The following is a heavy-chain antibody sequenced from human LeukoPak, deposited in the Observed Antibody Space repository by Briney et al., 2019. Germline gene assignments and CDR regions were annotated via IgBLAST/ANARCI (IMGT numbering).Heavy chain of an antibody. CDR2: IYPDDSDT. D-gene: IGHD2-15*01. CDR1: GYSFTTHW. CDR3: ARQSSSAGGY. V-gene: IGHV5-51*01. Sequence: GESLKISCKGSGYSFTTHWIGWVRQMPGKGLEWMGLIYPDDSDTQYSPSFQGQVTISADKSISTAYLQWSSLKASDTAMYYCARQSSSAGGYWGQGTLVTVSS. J-gene: IGHJ4*02.